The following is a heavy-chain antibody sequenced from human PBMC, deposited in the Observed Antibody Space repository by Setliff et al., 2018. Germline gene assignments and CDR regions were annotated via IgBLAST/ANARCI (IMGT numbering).Heavy chain of an antibody. J-gene: IGHJ4*02. CDR2: VFTATDDT. CDR1: GYSFTKYF. D-gene: IGHD3-22*01. V-gene: IGHV1-2*05. Sequence: ASVKVSCKTSGYSFTKYFLHGVRQAPGQGLEWMGRVFTATDDTQFRTEFQARVSVTRDTSMSTTYTELRGLRAEDTGVYYCAKDTHYYASSGYYCFDYWGQGTLVTVSS. CDR3: AKDTHYYASSGYYCFDY.